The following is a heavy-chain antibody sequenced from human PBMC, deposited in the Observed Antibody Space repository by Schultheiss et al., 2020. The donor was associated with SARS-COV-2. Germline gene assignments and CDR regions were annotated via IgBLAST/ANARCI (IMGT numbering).Heavy chain of an antibody. J-gene: IGHJ6*02. V-gene: IGHV3-13*01. CDR1: GFTFSSYA. D-gene: IGHD6-13*01. Sequence: GGSLRLSCAASGFTFSSYAMSWVRQAPGKGLEWVSAIGTAGDTYYPGSVKGRFTISRENAKNSLYLQMNSLRAGDTAVYYCAKASSWYGNYYYGMDVWGQGTTVTVSS. CDR3: AKASSWYGNYYYGMDV. CDR2: IGTAGDT.